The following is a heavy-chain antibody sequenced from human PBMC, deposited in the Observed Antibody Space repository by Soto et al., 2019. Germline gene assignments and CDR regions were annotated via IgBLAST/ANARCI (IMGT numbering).Heavy chain of an antibody. V-gene: IGHV5-51*01. CDR1: GYSFTGYW. D-gene: IGHD2-15*01. CDR3: ARRSGGSYSTKYYYYGMDV. CDR2: IYPGDSDT. J-gene: IGHJ6*02. Sequence: PGESLKISCKGSGYSFTGYWIGWVRQMPGKGLEWMGIIYPGDSDTRYSPSFQGQVTISADKSISTAYLQWSSLKASDTAMYYCARRSGGSYSTKYYYYGMDVWGQGTTVTVSS.